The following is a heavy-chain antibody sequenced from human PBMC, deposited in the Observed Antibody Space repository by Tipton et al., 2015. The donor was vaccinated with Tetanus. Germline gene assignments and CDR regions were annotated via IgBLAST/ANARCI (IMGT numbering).Heavy chain of an antibody. Sequence: TLSLTCAVYGGSFSGYCWSWIRQPPGKGLEWIGEINHSGSTNYNPSLKSRVTISVDTSKNQFSLKLSSVTAADTAVYYCARPRENIVVVPAAIHAFDIWGQGTMVTVSS. D-gene: IGHD2-2*01. V-gene: IGHV4-34*01. J-gene: IGHJ3*02. CDR2: INHSGST. CDR3: ARPRENIVVVPAAIHAFDI. CDR1: GGSFSGYC.